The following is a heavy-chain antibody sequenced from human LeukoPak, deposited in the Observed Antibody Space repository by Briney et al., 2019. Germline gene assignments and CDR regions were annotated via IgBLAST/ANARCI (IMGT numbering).Heavy chain of an antibody. V-gene: IGHV4-59*01. Sequence: LETLSLTCTGSGGSISSYYWSWIRQPPGKGLEWIGYIYYSGSTNCNPSLKSRVTISVDTSKNQFSLKLSSVTAADTAVYYCARDVRYCSTTSCSARDAFDIWGQGTMVTVSS. CDR3: ARDVRYCSTTSCSARDAFDI. CDR1: GGSISSYY. J-gene: IGHJ3*02. CDR2: IYYSGST. D-gene: IGHD2-2*01.